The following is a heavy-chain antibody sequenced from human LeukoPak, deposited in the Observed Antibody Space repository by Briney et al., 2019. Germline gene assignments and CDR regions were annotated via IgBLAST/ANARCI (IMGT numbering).Heavy chain of an antibody. V-gene: IGHV3-7*01. Sequence: GGSLRLSCAASGLTFSNYWMTGVRQAPGKGLEWVANIKEDGSEKYYVDSVKGRFTISRDNAKNSLYLQMNSLRAEDTAVYYCARVNARPGISWYFDYWGQGTLVTVSS. CDR3: ARVNARPGISWYFDY. D-gene: IGHD6-13*01. CDR1: GLTFSNYW. CDR2: IKEDGSEK. J-gene: IGHJ4*02.